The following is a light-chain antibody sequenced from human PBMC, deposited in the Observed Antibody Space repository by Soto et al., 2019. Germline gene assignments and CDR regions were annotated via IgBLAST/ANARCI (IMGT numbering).Light chain of an antibody. Sequence: EVVMTQSPLSLPVTLGQPSSISFSSNLSLVHSDGIAYFSWFQQRPGRSPRRLIYKVSNRDSGVPSRFSGSGSGTEFTLTISSLQPDDFATYYCQHYNSYSEAFGQGTKVDIK. CDR1: LSLVHSDGIAY. J-gene: IGKJ1*01. CDR3: QHYNSYSEA. CDR2: KVS. V-gene: IGKV2-30*02.